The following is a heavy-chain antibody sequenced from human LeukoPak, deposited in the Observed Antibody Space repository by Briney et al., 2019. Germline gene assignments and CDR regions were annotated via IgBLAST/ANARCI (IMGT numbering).Heavy chain of an antibody. CDR3: ARQVVPAENWFDP. V-gene: IGHV3-30-3*01. D-gene: IGHD2-2*01. Sequence: GGSLRPSCAASGFTFSSYAMHWVRQAPGKGLEWVAVISYDGSNKYYADSVKGRFTISRDNSKNTLYLQMNSLRAEDTAVYYCARQVVPAENWFDPWGQGTQVTVSS. J-gene: IGHJ5*02. CDR1: GFTFSSYA. CDR2: ISYDGSNK.